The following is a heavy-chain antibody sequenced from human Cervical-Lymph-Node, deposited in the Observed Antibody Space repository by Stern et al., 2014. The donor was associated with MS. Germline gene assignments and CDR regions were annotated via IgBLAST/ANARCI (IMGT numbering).Heavy chain of an antibody. J-gene: IGHJ4*02. V-gene: IGHV1-8*01. CDR2: MNPDSGDK. CDR1: GYTFTSDE. CDR3: TKAWDS. Sequence: VQLVQSGAEVKKPGASVKVSCKTSGYTFTSDEINWVRQASGQGLEWMGWMNPDSGDKGYAQKFNGRITITMDTSKSKASMEETSLRSEDTALYYCTKAWDSGGQGTLVIVSS.